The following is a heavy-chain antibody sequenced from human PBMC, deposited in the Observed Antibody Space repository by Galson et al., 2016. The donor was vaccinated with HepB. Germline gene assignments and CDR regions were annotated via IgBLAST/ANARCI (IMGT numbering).Heavy chain of an antibody. CDR1: GFTVSSNY. Sequence: SLRLSCAASGFTVSSNYMSWVRQAPGKGLEWVSVIYGGGSTYYADSVKGRFTMSRENPKNTLYLQMKSLRAEDTAVYYCARHQKKSDCSSTSCYYYYMDVWGKGTTVTVSS. V-gene: IGHV3-53*01. J-gene: IGHJ6*03. CDR3: ARHQKKSDCSSTSCYYYYMDV. D-gene: IGHD2-2*01. CDR2: IYGGGST.